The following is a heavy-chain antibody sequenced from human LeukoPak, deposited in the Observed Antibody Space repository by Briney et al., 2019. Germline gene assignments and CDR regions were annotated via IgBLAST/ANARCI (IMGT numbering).Heavy chain of an antibody. CDR2: ISSRSAHI. Sequence: PGGSLRLSCAASDSTFSSFSMRWVRQAPGKGLFWVAAISSRSAHIYYADSVKGRFTISRDNAKNTLYLQMNSLRGEDTAVYYCARGDENYYGSGTYSPYDYWGQGTLVTVSS. V-gene: IGHV3-21*01. D-gene: IGHD3-10*01. CDR1: DSTFSSFS. CDR3: ARGDENYYGSGTYSPYDY. J-gene: IGHJ4*02.